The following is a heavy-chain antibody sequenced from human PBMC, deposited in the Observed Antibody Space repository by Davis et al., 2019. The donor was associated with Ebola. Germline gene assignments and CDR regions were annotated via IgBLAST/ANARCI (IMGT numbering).Heavy chain of an antibody. D-gene: IGHD3-3*01. V-gene: IGHV3-30-3*01. Sequence: PGGSLRLSCAASGFTFSSYAMHWVRQAPGKGLEWVAVISYDGSNKYYADSVKGRFTISRDNSKNTLYLQMNSLRAEDTAVYYCARDLPKYYDFWSGYVDVWGQGTTVTVSS. CDR1: GFTFSSYA. J-gene: IGHJ6*02. CDR3: ARDLPKYYDFWSGYVDV. CDR2: ISYDGSNK.